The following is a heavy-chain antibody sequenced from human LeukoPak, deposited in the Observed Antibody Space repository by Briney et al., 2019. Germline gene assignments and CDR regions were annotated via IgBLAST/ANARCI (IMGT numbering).Heavy chain of an antibody. V-gene: IGHV4-31*03. CDR3: ARVNMITFDY. Sequence: PQTLSLTCTVSGGSISSGGYYWSWIRQHPGKGLEWIGYIYYSGSTYYNPSLKSRVTISVDTSKNQFSLKLSSVTAADTAVYYCARVNMITFDYWGQGTLVTVSS. CDR2: IYYSGST. CDR1: GGSISSGGYY. D-gene: IGHD3-16*01. J-gene: IGHJ4*02.